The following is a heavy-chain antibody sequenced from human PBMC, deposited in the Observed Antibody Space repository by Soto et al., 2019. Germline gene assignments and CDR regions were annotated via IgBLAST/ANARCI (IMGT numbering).Heavy chain of an antibody. D-gene: IGHD6-13*01. V-gene: IGHV4-59*01. CDR3: AREAAAAGLYYYYYYGMDV. J-gene: IGHJ6*02. Sequence: SETLSLTCTVSGGSINTYYWSWIRQPPGKGLEWIGYISYSGSTNYYPSLKSRVTISLDTSKNQFSLKLSSVTAADTTVYYCAREAAAAGLYYYYYYGMDVWGQGTTVTVSS. CDR2: ISYSGST. CDR1: GGSINTYY.